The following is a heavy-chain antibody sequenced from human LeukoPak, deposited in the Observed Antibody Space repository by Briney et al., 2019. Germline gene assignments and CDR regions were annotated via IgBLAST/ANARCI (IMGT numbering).Heavy chain of an antibody. CDR1: GGSISSYY. CDR2: IYYSGST. J-gene: IGHJ4*02. D-gene: IGHD3-22*01. CDR3: ASMDYYDTSTYYWSYYFDY. V-gene: IGHV4-59*08. Sequence: SSETLSLTCTVSGGSISSYYWSWIRQPPGKGLEWIVYIYYSGSTNYNPSLKSRVTISVDTSKNQFSLKLSSVTAADTAVYYCASMDYYDTSTYYWSYYFDYWGQGTLVTVSS.